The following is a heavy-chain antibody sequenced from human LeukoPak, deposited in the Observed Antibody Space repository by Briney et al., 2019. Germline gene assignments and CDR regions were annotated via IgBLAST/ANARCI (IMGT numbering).Heavy chain of an antibody. CDR2: IKQDGTET. CDR3: ASGNYFDY. Sequence: GGSLRLSCAASGFTFSTYWMSWVRQAPGKGLEWVANIKQDGTETHYVDSVKGRFTISRDNAKNSLYLQMNSLRAEDTAVYFCASGNYFDYWGQGTLVAVSS. V-gene: IGHV3-7*01. J-gene: IGHJ4*02. D-gene: IGHD2-15*01. CDR1: GFTFSTYW.